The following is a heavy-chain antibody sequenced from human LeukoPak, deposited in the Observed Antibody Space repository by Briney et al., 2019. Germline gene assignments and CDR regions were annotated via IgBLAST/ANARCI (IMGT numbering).Heavy chain of an antibody. CDR1: GYTFSSYG. CDR2: ISAYNGNT. J-gene: IGHJ6*03. V-gene: IGHV1-18*01. Sequence: GASVKVSCKASGYTFSSYGISWVRQAPGQGLEWMGWISAYNGNTNYAQKLQGRVTMTTDTSTSTAYMELRSLRSDDTAVYYCARSESIVGAPSYYYYYMDVWGKGTTVTVSS. D-gene: IGHD1-26*01. CDR3: ARSESIVGAPSYYYYYMDV.